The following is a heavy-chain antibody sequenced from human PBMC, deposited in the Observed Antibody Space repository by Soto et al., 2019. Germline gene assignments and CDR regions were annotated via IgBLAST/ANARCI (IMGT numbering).Heavy chain of an antibody. CDR3: ARVVGDSSSWYNYYFDY. CDR1: GGSISSSNW. D-gene: IGHD6-13*01. CDR2: IYHSGST. J-gene: IGHJ4*02. Sequence: SETLSLTCAVSGGSISSSNWWSGVRRPPAQGLEGIGVIYHSGSTNYNPSLKSRVTISVDKSKNQFSLKLSSVTAADTAVYYCARVVGDSSSWYNYYFDYWGQGTLVTVS. V-gene: IGHV4-4*02.